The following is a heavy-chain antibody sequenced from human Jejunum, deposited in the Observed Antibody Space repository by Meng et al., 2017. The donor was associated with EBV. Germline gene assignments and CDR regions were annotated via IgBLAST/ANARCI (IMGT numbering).Heavy chain of an antibody. CDR3: TREWGADY. D-gene: IGHD3-16*01. Sequence: QVQVVEAGGGVVQPGRSLSISCAAFGVTFSGHAMQWVRQAPGKGLKWVALISNDGNNKYYADSVKGRFTISRDNSKNTLYLQMNSLRVDDTALYYCTREWGADYWGQGTLVTVSS. CDR1: GVTFSGHA. J-gene: IGHJ4*02. CDR2: ISNDGNNK. V-gene: IGHV3-30-3*01.